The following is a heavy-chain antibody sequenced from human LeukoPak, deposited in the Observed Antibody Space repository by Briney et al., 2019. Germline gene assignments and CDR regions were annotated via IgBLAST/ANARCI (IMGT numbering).Heavy chain of an antibody. CDR2: IKEDGSEK. Sequence: PGGSLRLSCAGSGFTLSSSWMNWLRQAPGKGLEWVANIKEDGSEKYYVDSVKGRFTISRDNAKNSLYLQMNSLRAEDTAVYYCARYRILASWGQGTLVTVSS. J-gene: IGHJ4*02. CDR1: GFTLSSSW. V-gene: IGHV3-7*04. D-gene: IGHD3-16*02. CDR3: ARYRILAS.